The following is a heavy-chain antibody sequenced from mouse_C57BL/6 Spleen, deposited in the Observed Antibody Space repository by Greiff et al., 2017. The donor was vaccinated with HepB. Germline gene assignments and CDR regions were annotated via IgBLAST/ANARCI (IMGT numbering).Heavy chain of an antibody. Sequence: QVQLKQPGAELVRPGSSVKLSCKASGYTFTSYWMHWVKQRPIQGLEWIGNIDPSDSETHYNQKFKDKATLTVDKSSSTAYMQLSSLTSEDSAVYYCARSRWDGYFDYWGQGTTLTVSS. CDR2: IDPSDSET. D-gene: IGHD4-1*01. V-gene: IGHV1-52*01. CDR1: GYTFTSYW. CDR3: ARSRWDGYFDY. J-gene: IGHJ2*01.